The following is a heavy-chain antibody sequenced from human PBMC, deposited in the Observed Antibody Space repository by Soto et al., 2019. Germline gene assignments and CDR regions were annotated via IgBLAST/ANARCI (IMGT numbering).Heavy chain of an antibody. CDR2: IYYSGST. CDR1: GGSISSGDYY. Sequence: QVQLQESGPGLVKPSQTLSLTCTVSGGSISSGDYYWSWIRQPPGKGLEWIGYIYYSGSTYYNPSLKSRVTTSVDTSKNQFSLKLSSVTDADTAVYYCARVSSRMINAFDIWGQGTMVTVSS. CDR3: ARVSSRMINAFDI. V-gene: IGHV4-30-4*01. J-gene: IGHJ3*02. D-gene: IGHD3-16*01.